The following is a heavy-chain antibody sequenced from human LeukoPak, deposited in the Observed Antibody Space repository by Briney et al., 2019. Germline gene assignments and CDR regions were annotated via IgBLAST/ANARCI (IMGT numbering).Heavy chain of an antibody. CDR1: GGSISTYY. J-gene: IGHJ4*02. CDR3: ARGCSSSWYYFDY. CDR2: IYYSGST. Sequence: SEILSLTCTVSGGSISTYYWTWIRQPPGKGLEWIGYIYYSGSTNYNPSLKSRVTISVDTSKNQFSLKLSSVTAADTAVYYCARGCSSSWYYFDYWGQGTLVTVSS. V-gene: IGHV4-59*01. D-gene: IGHD6-13*01.